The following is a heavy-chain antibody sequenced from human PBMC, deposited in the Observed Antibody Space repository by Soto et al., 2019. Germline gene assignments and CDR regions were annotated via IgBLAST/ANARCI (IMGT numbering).Heavy chain of an antibody. CDR1: GFTFSSYW. D-gene: IGHD6-19*01. CDR3: ASGQWLVFNYFDY. V-gene: IGHV3-7*01. Sequence: GGSLRLSCAASGFTFSSYWMSWVRQAPGKGLEWVANIKQDGSEKYYVDSVKGRFTISRDNAKNSLYLQMNSLRAEDTAVYYCASGQWLVFNYFDYWGQGTLVTVSS. J-gene: IGHJ4*02. CDR2: IKQDGSEK.